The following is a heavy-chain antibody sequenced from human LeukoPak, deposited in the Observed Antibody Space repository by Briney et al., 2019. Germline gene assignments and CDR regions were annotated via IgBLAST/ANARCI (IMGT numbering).Heavy chain of an antibody. Sequence: ASVKVSCKSSGYTFTDYDINWVRQAAGQGLEWMGWMNPDSGNTGYAQKFQGRVTMTRDTSTNTAYMELTSLRFDDTAVYYCARCLSTSCSDYWGQGTLVTVSS. J-gene: IGHJ4*02. CDR2: MNPDSGNT. CDR1: GYTFTDYD. V-gene: IGHV1-8*02. D-gene: IGHD2-2*01. CDR3: ARCLSTSCSDY.